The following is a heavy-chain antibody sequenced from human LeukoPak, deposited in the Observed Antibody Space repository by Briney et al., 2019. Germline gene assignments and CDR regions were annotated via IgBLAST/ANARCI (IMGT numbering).Heavy chain of an antibody. CDR2: INPSGGST. CDR3: ARASTTKRSWFDP. CDR1: GYTFTSYY. D-gene: IGHD1-26*01. J-gene: IGHJ5*02. Sequence: ASVKVSCKASGYTFTSYYMHWVRQAPRQGLGWMGIINPSGGSTSYAQKFQGRVTMTRDTSTSTVYMELSSLRSEDTAVYYCARASTTKRSWFDPWGQGTLVTVSS. V-gene: IGHV1-46*01.